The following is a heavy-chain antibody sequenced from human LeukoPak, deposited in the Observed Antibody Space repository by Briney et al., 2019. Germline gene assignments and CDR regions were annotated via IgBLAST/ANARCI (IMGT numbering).Heavy chain of an antibody. J-gene: IGHJ4*01. Sequence: SETLSLTCTVSGGSISSSSYYWSWIRQPPGKGLEWIGEINHSGSTNYNPSLKSRVTISVDTSKNQFSLKLSSVTAADTAVYYCARGRGYDFWSGYYTGNGFDYWGQGTLVTVSS. CDR3: ARGRGYDFWSGYYTGNGFDY. V-gene: IGHV4-39*07. CDR2: INHSGST. D-gene: IGHD3-3*01. CDR1: GGSISSSSYY.